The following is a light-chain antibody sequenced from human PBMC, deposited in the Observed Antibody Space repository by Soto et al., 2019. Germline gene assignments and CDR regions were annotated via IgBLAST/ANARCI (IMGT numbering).Light chain of an antibody. CDR3: QVWDSSSDHRI. CDR2: HNS. J-gene: IGLJ2*01. V-gene: IGLV3-21*02. Sequence: SYELTQPPSVSVAPGQTARITCGGNYIGTKSVHWYHQKPGQAPVLVVYHNSDRPSGIPERFSGSNSGNTATLTISRVEAGDEADYYCQVWDSSSDHRIFGGGTKLTVL. CDR1: YIGTKS.